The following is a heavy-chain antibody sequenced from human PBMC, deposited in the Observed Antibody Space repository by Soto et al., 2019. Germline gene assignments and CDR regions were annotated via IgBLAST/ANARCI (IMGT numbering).Heavy chain of an antibody. CDR3: ARDLLSSGWYTESWFDP. CDR1: GGSISSYY. J-gene: IGHJ5*02. Sequence: SETLSLTCTVSGGSISSYYWSWIRQPPGKGLEWIGYIYYSGSTNYNPSLKSRVTISVDTSKNQFSLKLSSVTAADTAVYYCARDLLSSGWYTESWFDPWGQGTLVTVSS. V-gene: IGHV4-59*01. D-gene: IGHD6-19*01. CDR2: IYYSGST.